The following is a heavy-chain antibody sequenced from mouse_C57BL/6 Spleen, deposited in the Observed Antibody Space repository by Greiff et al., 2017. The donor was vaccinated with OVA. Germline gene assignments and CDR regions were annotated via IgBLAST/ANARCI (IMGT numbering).Heavy chain of an antibody. CDR1: GYTFTSYW. CDR3: SRSGGGSSPYFDV. Sequence: VQLQQPGAELVMPGASVKLSCKASGYTFTSYWMRWVKQRPGQGLEWIGEIDPSDSYTNYNQKFKGKSTLTVDKSSSTAYMQLSSLTSEDSAVYDCSRSGGGSSPYFDVWGTGTTVTVSS. J-gene: IGHJ1*03. D-gene: IGHD1-1*01. CDR2: IDPSDSYT. V-gene: IGHV1-69*01.